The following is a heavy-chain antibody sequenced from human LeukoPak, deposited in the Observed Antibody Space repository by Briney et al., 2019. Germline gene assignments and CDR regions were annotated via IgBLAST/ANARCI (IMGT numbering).Heavy chain of an antibody. CDR1: GDSFTSVTDY. D-gene: IGHD6-19*01. CDR3: AGERGEEYSSGWYKTNYFYN. J-gene: IGHJ4*02. V-gene: IGHV4-39*07. CDR2: GDYSGGT. Sequence: RPSETLSLTCTVSGDSFTSVTDYWAWIRQPPGKGLEWIASGDYSGGTYYNPFLESRVAISADMSKNQISLKLTSVTGADTAVYYCAGERGEEYSSGWYKTNYFYNWGQGIRVTVSS.